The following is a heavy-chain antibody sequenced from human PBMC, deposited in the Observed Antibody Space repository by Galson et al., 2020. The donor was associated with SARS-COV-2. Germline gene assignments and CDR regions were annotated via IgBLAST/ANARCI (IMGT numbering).Heavy chain of an antibody. CDR1: GYSFTSYW. CDR3: ARRGVDYYDSSGYSNAFDI. D-gene: IGHD3-22*01. V-gene: IGHV5-51*01. J-gene: IGHJ3*02. Sequence: HGESLMISCKGSGYSFTSYWIGWVRQMPGKGLEWMGIIYPGDSDTRYSPSFQGQVTISADKSISTAYLQWSSLKASDPAMYYCARRGVDYYDSSGYSNAFDIGGQGTMVTVSS. CDR2: IYPGDSDT.